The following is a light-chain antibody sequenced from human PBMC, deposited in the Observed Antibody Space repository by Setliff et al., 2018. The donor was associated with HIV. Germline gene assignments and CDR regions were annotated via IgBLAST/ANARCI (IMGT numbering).Light chain of an antibody. CDR2: EVS. V-gene: IGLV2-14*01. Sequence: QSVLTQPASMSGSPGQSITVSCTGTSSDVGAYDYVSWYQQHPGKAPRLMIFEVSNRPSGVSNRFSGSKSGNTASLTISGLQAEDEADYYCCSYASSSLSYVFGAGTKVTVL. CDR3: CSYASSSLSYV. J-gene: IGLJ1*01. CDR1: SSDVGAYDY.